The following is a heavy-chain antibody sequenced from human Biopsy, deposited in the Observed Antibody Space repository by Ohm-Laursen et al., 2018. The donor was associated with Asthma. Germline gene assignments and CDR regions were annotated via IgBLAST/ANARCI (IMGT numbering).Heavy chain of an antibody. D-gene: IGHD3-9*01. J-gene: IGHJ3*02. CDR3: ARTYYDFLTGQVNDALAM. CDR1: GYTFIHFA. Sequence: SSVKVSCKSSGYTFIHFAIHWVRQAPGQRLEWMGWINAGNGNTKYSEKFQGRVTITRDTSASTAYMDLSSLRSEDTAVYYCARTYYDFLTGQVNDALAMWGQGTVVTVSS. CDR2: INAGNGNT. V-gene: IGHV1-3*01.